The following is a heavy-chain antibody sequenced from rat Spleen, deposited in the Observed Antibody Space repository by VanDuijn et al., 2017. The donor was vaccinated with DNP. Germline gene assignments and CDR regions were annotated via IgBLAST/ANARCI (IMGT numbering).Heavy chain of an antibody. CDR2: ITSSGGTS. J-gene: IGHJ2*01. CDR1: GFTFTDYW. V-gene: IGHV5-31*01. D-gene: IGHD4-3*01. Sequence: EVQLVESGGDLVQPGRSLKLSCVTSGFTFTDYWMTWIRQVPGKGLEWVASITSSGGTSYYVDSVTGRFTISRDNAKSTLYLQMNSLRSEDMATYHCARWYNSGYYFDYWGQGVMVTVSS. CDR3: ARWYNSGYYFDY.